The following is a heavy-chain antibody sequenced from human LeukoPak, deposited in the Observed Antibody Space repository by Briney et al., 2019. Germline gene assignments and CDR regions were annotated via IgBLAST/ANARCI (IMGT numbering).Heavy chain of an antibody. Sequence: PGGSLRLSCAASGFTFSRYGMHWVRQTPGKGLEWVAVISYDASNKYYADSVKGRFTISRDNSKNTLYLQMNSLRAEDTAVYYCARDSGSIPWGAFDIWGQGTMVTVSS. D-gene: IGHD1-26*01. CDR3: ARDSGSIPWGAFDI. J-gene: IGHJ3*02. CDR2: ISYDASNK. V-gene: IGHV3-30*03. CDR1: GFTFSRYG.